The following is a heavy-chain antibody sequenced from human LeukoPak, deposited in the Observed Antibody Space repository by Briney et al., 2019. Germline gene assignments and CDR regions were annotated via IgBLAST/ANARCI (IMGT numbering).Heavy chain of an antibody. CDR1: GFTFSKYW. CDR3: ATKQWLAPPPDS. V-gene: IGHV3-74*01. Sequence: GGSLRLSCAASGFTFSKYWMLWVRQAPGKGLESVSRINTDGTVTTYADSVKGRFTVSRDNANNTMLLQMNSVRDEDTAVYYCATKQWLAPPPDSWGQGTPVTVSS. CDR2: INTDGTVT. J-gene: IGHJ4*02. D-gene: IGHD6-19*01.